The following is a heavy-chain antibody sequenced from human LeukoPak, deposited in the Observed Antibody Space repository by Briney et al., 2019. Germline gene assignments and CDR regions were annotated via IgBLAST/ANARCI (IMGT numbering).Heavy chain of an antibody. CDR3: ASSTYYYDSSGYYRDPYDAFDI. Sequence: SETLSLTCAVSGGSISSSSYYWGWIRQPPGKGLKWIGSIYYSGSTYYNPSLKSRVTISVDTSKNQFSLKLSSVTAADTAVYYCASSTYYYDSSGYYRDPYDAFDIWGQGTMVTVSS. CDR1: GGSISSSSYY. V-gene: IGHV4-39*07. J-gene: IGHJ3*02. CDR2: IYYSGST. D-gene: IGHD3-22*01.